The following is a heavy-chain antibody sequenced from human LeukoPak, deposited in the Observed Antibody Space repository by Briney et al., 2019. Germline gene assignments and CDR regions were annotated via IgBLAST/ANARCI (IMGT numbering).Heavy chain of an antibody. Sequence: ASVKVSCKASGYTFTSYGISWVRQAPGQGLEWMGWISPYNGNTNYAQNLQGRVTMTTDTSTSTACMELRSLRSDDTAVYYCARNRGSSWGLDALDIWGQGTMVTVSS. CDR3: ARNRGSSWGLDALDI. CDR2: ISPYNGNT. V-gene: IGHV1-18*01. D-gene: IGHD6-13*01. CDR1: GYTFTSYG. J-gene: IGHJ3*02.